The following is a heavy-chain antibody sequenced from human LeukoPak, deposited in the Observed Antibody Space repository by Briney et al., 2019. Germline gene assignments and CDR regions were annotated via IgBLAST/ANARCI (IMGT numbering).Heavy chain of an antibody. V-gene: IGHV1-2*06. J-gene: IGHJ4*02. CDR3: ARDSWAVAGKSFDY. D-gene: IGHD6-19*01. CDR2: INPNSGGT. Sequence: ASVKVSCKASGYTFTGYYMHWVRQAPGQGLEWMGRINPNSGGTNYAQKFQGRVTMTRDTSTSTAYMELSRLRSDDTAVYYCARDSWAVAGKSFDYWGQGTLVTVSS. CDR1: GYTFTGYY.